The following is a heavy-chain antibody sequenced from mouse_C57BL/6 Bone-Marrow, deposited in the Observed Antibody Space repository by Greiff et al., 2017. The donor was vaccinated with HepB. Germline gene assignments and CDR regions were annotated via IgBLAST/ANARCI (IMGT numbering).Heavy chain of an antibody. CDR1: GYKFTDYN. V-gene: IGHV1-18*01. D-gene: IGHD4-1*01. CDR3: SRGWDCWYFDV. J-gene: IGHJ1*03. Sequence: EVQLQESGPELVKPGASVKIPCKASGYKFTDYNMDWVKQSHGKSLEWIGDINPNNGGTIYNQKFKGKATLTVDKSSSTAYVELRSLTSEDTAVYYCSRGWDCWYFDVWGTGTTVTVSS. CDR2: INPNNGGT.